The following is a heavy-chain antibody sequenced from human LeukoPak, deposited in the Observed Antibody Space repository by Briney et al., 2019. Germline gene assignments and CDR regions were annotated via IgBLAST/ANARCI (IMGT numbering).Heavy chain of an antibody. J-gene: IGHJ4*02. CDR1: GFTFSGSA. Sequence: PGGSLRLSCAASGFTFSGSAMHWVRQASGKGLEWVGRILSKADNYATAYAASVKVRFTISRDDSKNTAYLQMDSLRAEDTAVYYCARDDYHDYWGQGTLVTVSS. CDR3: ARDDYHDY. D-gene: IGHD4-11*01. V-gene: IGHV3-73*01. CDR2: ILSKADNYAT.